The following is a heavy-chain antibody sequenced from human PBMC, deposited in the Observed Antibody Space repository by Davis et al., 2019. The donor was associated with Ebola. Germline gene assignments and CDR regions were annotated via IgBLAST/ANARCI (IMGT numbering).Heavy chain of an antibody. D-gene: IGHD3-22*01. V-gene: IGHV3-7*01. CDR2: IKQDGSEK. Sequence: GESLKISCAASGFTFSSYWMSWVRQAPGKGLEWVANIKQDGSEKYYVDSVKGRFTISRDNAKNSLYLQMNSLRAEDTAVYYCARGVGYYYDSSGYLGWFDPWGQGTLVTVSS. CDR3: ARGVGYYYDSSGYLGWFDP. CDR1: GFTFSSYW. J-gene: IGHJ5*02.